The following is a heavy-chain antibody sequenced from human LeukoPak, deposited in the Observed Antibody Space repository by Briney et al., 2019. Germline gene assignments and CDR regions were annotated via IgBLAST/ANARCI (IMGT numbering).Heavy chain of an antibody. V-gene: IGHV3-74*01. D-gene: IGHD2-15*01. CDR3: TRSLCSGGSCYEWLGY. J-gene: IGHJ4*02. CDR1: GFTFSSYW. CDR2: IHSDGSST. Sequence: PGGSLRLSCAASGFTFSSYWMHWVRQAPGKGLVWVSRIHSDGSSTSYADSVRGRFTISRDDAKSTLYLQMNSLRAEDTAVYYCTRSLCSGGSCYEWLGYWGQGTLVTVSS.